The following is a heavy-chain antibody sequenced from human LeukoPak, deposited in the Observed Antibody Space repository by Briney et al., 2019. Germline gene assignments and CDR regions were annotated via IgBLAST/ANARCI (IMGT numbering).Heavy chain of an antibody. J-gene: IGHJ3*01. Sequence: GGSLRLSCAASGFTFSNYGMHWVRQAPGKGLEWVANIKQDGSQKFYVDSVKSRFTISRDNTKKSLYLQMNSLRAEDTAIYYCARGDFGDSGDYVDAFDVWGQGTMVTVSS. D-gene: IGHD4-17*01. CDR2: IKQDGSQK. V-gene: IGHV3-7*04. CDR1: GFTFSNYG. CDR3: ARGDFGDSGDYVDAFDV.